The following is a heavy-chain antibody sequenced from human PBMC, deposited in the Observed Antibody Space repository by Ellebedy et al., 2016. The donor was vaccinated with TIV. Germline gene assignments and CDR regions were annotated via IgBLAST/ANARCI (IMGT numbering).Heavy chain of an antibody. CDR3: AREGYCTNGVCSNWFDP. D-gene: IGHD2-8*01. J-gene: IGHJ5*02. V-gene: IGHV4-30-4*01. Sequence: SETLSLTCTVSGGSISSGDYHWSWIRQPPGKGLEWIGYIYYSGSTYYNPSLKSRVTISVDTSKNQFSLKLSSVTAADTAVYYCAREGYCTNGVCSNWFDPWGQGTLVTVSS. CDR2: IYYSGST. CDR1: GGSISSGDYH.